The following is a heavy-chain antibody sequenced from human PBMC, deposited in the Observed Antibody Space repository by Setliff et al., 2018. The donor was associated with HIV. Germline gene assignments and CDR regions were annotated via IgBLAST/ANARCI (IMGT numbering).Heavy chain of an antibody. V-gene: IGHV3-30*02. J-gene: IGHJ4*02. Sequence: LRLSCAASGFTFSSYGMHWVRQAPGKGLEWVAFIRYDGSNKYYADSVKGRFTISRDNSKNTLYLQMNSLRAEDTAVYYCAKIQNPQGYYYDSSGYYPHPGSPDYWGQGTLVTVSS. D-gene: IGHD3-22*01. CDR2: IRYDGSNK. CDR1: GFTFSSYG. CDR3: AKIQNPQGYYYDSSGYYPHPGSPDY.